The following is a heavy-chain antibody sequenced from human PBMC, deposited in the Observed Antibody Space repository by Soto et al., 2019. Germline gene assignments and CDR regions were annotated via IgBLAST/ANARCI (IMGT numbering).Heavy chain of an antibody. CDR1: GFAFSSHP. CDR3: ARRVIGSSRAFDI. V-gene: IGHV3-23*01. CDR2: ISDGGDLT. Sequence: GGSLRLSCAASGFAFSSHPMSWVRQAPEKGLEWVAGISDGGDLTYNADSVRGRFTISRDNSRNILYLQMNSLRAEDTAVYYCARRVIGSSRAFDIWGQGTMVTVSS. D-gene: IGHD3-10*01. J-gene: IGHJ3*02.